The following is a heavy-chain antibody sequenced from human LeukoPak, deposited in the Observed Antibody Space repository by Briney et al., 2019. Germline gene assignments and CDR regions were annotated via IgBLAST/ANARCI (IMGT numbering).Heavy chain of an antibody. CDR2: VFSDGRT. V-gene: IGHV3-23*01. D-gene: IGHD1-1*01. J-gene: IGHJ4*02. CDR3: ASFGINWSSFY. CDR1: GFTFNSYA. Sequence: GGSLRLSCAASGFTFNSYAMSWVRQAPGKGLEWVSNVFSDGRTFYADSVKGRFTVSRDNAKNTMYLQMNSLRAEDTAVYYCASFGINWSSFYWGQGTLVTVSS.